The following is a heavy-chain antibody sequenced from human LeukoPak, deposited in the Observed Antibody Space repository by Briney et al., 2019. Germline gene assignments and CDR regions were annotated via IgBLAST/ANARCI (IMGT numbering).Heavy chain of an antibody. CDR1: GFTFSSYG. Sequence: PGRSLRLSCAASGFTFSSYGMHWVRQAPGKGLEWVAIIWYDGSNKYYADSVKGRFTISRDNSKNTLYLQMNSLRAEDTAVYYCARGSGTITMVRGVFYGMDVWGQGTTVTVSS. CDR3: ARGSGTITMVRGVFYGMDV. J-gene: IGHJ6*02. V-gene: IGHV3-33*01. D-gene: IGHD3-10*01. CDR2: IWYDGSNK.